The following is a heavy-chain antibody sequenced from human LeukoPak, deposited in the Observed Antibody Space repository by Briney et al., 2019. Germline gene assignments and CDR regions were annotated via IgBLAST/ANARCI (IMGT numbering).Heavy chain of an antibody. J-gene: IGHJ4*02. CDR2: ISSSSSYI. CDR3: ARDLYSSGWYVVY. Sequence: GGSLRLSCAASGFRFNTYWMSWVRQAPGKWLEWVSSISSSSSYIYYADSVKGRFTISRDNAKNSLYLQMNSLRAEDTAVYYCARDLYSSGWYVVYWGQGTLVTVSS. D-gene: IGHD6-19*01. V-gene: IGHV3-21*01. CDR1: GFRFNTYW.